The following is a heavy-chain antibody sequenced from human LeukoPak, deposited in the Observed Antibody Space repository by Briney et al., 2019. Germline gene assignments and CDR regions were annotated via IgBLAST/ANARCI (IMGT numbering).Heavy chain of an antibody. CDR2: LYYSGST. CDR1: GGSISSGDYY. CDR3: AVNYGDYVFY. D-gene: IGHD4-17*01. Sequence: PSETLSLTFSVFGGSISSGDYYWSWIRQPPGKGLGWIGYLYYSGSTYYSPSLKSRLTISVDTSKNQFSLKLSSVTAADTAVYYCAVNYGDYVFYWGQGTLVTVSS. J-gene: IGHJ4*02. V-gene: IGHV4-30-4*08.